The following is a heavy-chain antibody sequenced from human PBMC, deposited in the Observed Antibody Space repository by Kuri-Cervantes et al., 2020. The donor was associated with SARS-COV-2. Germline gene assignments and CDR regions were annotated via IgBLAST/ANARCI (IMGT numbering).Heavy chain of an antibody. D-gene: IGHD3-22*01. Sequence: SETLSLTCTVSGCSISSDRYYWTWIRQPAGKGLEWIGRIYPSGSTNYHPSLKSRVTLSVDTSKDQFSLKLSSVTAADTAVYYCARGTHYFDSTTYWSTGWVWGQGTLVTVSS. J-gene: IGHJ4*02. CDR2: IYPSGST. CDR3: ARGTHYFDSTTYWSTGWV. V-gene: IGHV4-61*02. CDR1: GCSISSDRYY.